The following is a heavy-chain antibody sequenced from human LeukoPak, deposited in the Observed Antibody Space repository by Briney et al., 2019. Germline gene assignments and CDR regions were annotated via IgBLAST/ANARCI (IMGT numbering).Heavy chain of an antibody. CDR2: IRYDGSNK. CDR1: GFTFSSYA. D-gene: IGHD3-10*01. V-gene: IGHV3-30*02. Sequence: PGGSLRLSCAASGFTFSSYAMHWVRQAPGKGLEWVAFIRYDGSNKYYADSVKGRFTISRDNSKNTLYLQMNSLRAEDTAVYYCAKESYGSGSYYNWVYYYYYMDVWGKGTTVTISS. CDR3: AKESYGSGSYYNWVYYYYYMDV. J-gene: IGHJ6*03.